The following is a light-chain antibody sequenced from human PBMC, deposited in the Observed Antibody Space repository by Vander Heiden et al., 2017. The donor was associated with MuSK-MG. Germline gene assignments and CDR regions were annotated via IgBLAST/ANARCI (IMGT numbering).Light chain of an antibody. V-gene: IGLV1-40*01. CDR1: SSNIGAGYD. CDR3: QSYDSSLSGVV. Sequence: QSVLTQPPSVSVAPEQRVTISCTGSSSNIGAGYDVHWYQQLPGTAPKLLIYGNSNRPSGVPDRFSGSKAGTSASLAITGLQAEDEADYYCQSYDSSLSGVVFGGGTKLTVL. CDR2: GNS. J-gene: IGLJ2*01.